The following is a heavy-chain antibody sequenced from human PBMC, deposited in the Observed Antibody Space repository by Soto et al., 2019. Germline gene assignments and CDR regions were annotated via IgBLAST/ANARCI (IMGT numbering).Heavy chain of an antibody. J-gene: IGHJ4*02. CDR2: IGVYNGNT. CDR3: ARESGSYYGIDY. Sequence: QVQLVQSGAEVKKPGASVKVSCTASGYSFTTYGITWVRQAPGQGLEGMGWIGVYNGNTRYAEKFQGRVTMTTDIPATTVYMELKSLRSDDTAVFYCARESGSYYGIDYWGQGTLVTVSS. V-gene: IGHV1-18*01. CDR1: GYSFTTYG. D-gene: IGHD1-26*01.